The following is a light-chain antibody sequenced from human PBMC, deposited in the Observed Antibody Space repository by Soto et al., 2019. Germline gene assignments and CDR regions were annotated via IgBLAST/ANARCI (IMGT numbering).Light chain of an antibody. V-gene: IGKV1-17*01. Sequence: DIQVTQSPSSLSASVGDRVTITCRASQGIKNDLGWFQQKPGKATKRLIYAASSLQSGVPSRFSGNKSGTEFTLTISSLQPEDSATYYCLQHHTSPLTFGGGTKVEIK. CDR3: LQHHTSPLT. CDR2: AAS. CDR1: QGIKND. J-gene: IGKJ4*01.